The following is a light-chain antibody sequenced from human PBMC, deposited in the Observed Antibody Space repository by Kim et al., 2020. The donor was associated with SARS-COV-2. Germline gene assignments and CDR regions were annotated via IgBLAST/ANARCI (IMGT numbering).Light chain of an antibody. CDR3: QQLNSYLYT. CDR2: LES. V-gene: IGKV1-9*01. Sequence: SASVGDRVTITCRASQGISSSLAWYQQKPGKPPRVQIYLESSLRSTIPARFSASGSGTEFTLTISSLQPEDFATYYCQQLNSYLYTFGQGTKLEI. CDR1: QGISSS. J-gene: IGKJ2*01.